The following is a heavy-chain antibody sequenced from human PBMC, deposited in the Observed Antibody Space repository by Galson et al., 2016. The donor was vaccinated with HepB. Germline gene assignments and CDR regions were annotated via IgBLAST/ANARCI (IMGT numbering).Heavy chain of an antibody. CDR2: LYSNDDK. Sequence: PALVKPTQTLTLTCTLSGVSLNNNAMAVGWIRQPPGKALAWLALLYSNDDKRYSPSLRSRVTITRDTSKNQVVLTMTNLEPLDTATYFWAHSKRLGVFTLFDSWGQGTLVTVSS. CDR3: AHSKRLGVFTLFDS. J-gene: IGHJ4*02. CDR1: GVSLNNNAMA. V-gene: IGHV2-5*01. D-gene: IGHD1-1*01.